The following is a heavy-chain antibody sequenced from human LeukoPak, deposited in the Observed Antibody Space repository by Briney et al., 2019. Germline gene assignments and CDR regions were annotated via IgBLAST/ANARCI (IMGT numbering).Heavy chain of an antibody. J-gene: IGHJ4*02. CDR2: IIPIFGTA. D-gene: IGHD5-12*01. Sequence: SVKVSCKASGGTFSSYAISWVRQAPGQGLEWMGGIIPIFGTASYAQKFQGRVTITADESTSTAYMELSSLRSEDTAVYYCARKGGYSGYAIDYWGQGTLVTVSS. V-gene: IGHV1-69*13. CDR1: GGTFSSYA. CDR3: ARKGGYSGYAIDY.